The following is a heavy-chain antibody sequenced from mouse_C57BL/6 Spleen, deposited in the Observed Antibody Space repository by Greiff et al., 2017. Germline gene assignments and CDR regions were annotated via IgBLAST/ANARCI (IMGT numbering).Heavy chain of an antibody. Sequence: EVKLQESGPVLVKPGASVKMSCKASGYTFTDYYMNWVKQSHGKSLEWIGVINPYNGGTSYNQKFKGKATLTVDKSSSTAYMELNSLTSEDSAVYYCARASSNRAMDYWGQGTSVTVSS. V-gene: IGHV1-19*01. CDR3: ARASSNRAMDY. J-gene: IGHJ4*01. CDR1: GYTFTDYY. D-gene: IGHD2-5*01. CDR2: INPYNGGT.